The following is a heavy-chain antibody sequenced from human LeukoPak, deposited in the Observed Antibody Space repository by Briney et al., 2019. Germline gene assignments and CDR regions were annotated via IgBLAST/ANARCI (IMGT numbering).Heavy chain of an antibody. CDR3: AREPPFGPAAISFDY. V-gene: IGHV3-7*03. CDR1: GFTFSSYW. J-gene: IGHJ4*02. CDR2: IKQDGSEK. Sequence: GGSLRLSCAASGFTFSSYWMSWVRQAPGKGLEWVANIKQDGSEKYYVDSVKGRFTISRDNAKNSLYLQMNSLRAEDTAVYHCAREPPFGPAAISFDYWGQGTLVTVSS. D-gene: IGHD2-2*02.